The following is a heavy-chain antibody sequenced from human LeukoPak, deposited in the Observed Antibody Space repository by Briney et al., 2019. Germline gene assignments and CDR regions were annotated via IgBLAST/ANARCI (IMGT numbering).Heavy chain of an antibody. J-gene: IGHJ4*02. D-gene: IGHD2-2*01. CDR3: ARASNPDIVVVPAAFDY. CDR2: ISYDGSNK. CDR1: GFTFSSYA. Sequence: PGGSLRLSCAASGFTFSSYAMHWVRQAPGKGLEWVAVISYDGSNKYYADSVKGRFTISRDISKNTLYLQMNSLRAEDTAVYYCARASNPDIVVVPAAFDYWGQGTLVTVSS. V-gene: IGHV3-30*04.